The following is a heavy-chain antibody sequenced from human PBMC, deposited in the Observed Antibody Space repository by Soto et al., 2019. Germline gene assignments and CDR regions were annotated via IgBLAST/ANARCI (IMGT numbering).Heavy chain of an antibody. CDR3: AKDGAGGCSSTSCFTYYYYGMDV. Sequence: QVQLVESGGGVVQPGRSLRLSCAASGFTLSSYGMHWVRQAPGKGLEWVAVISYDGSNKYYADSVKGRFTISRDNSKNTLYLQMNSLRAEDTAVYYCAKDGAGGCSSTSCFTYYYYGMDVWGQGTTVTVSS. V-gene: IGHV3-30*18. CDR2: ISYDGSNK. D-gene: IGHD2-2*01. CDR1: GFTLSSYG. J-gene: IGHJ6*02.